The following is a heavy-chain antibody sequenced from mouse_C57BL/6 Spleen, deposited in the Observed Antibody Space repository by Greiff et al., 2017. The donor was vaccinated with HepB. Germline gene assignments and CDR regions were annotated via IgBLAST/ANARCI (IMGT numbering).Heavy chain of an antibody. CDR1: GYTFTDYY. V-gene: IGHV1-26*01. Sequence: VQLQQSGPELVKPGASVKISCKASGYTFTDYYMNWVKQSHGKSLEWIGDINPNNGGTSYNQKFKGKATLTVDKSSSTAYMELRSLTSEDSAVYYCVRGGYGSILDYWGQGTTLTVSS. CDR2: INPNNGGT. D-gene: IGHD1-1*01. J-gene: IGHJ2*01. CDR3: VRGGYGSILDY.